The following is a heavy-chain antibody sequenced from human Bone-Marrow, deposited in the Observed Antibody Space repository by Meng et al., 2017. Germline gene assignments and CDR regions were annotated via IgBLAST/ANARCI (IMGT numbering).Heavy chain of an antibody. CDR2: TYYRSKWYN. J-gene: IGHJ4*02. D-gene: IGHD5-18*01. Sequence: VQLPQSSPGLVKPSQTLSLTCTISGDSVSSTSAAWNWIRQSPSRGLEWLGRTYYRSKWYNDYAVSVKSRITINPDTSKNQFSLQLNSVTPEDTAVYYCARDSIQLWSRDLFDYWGQGTLVTVSS. CDR1: GDSVSSTSAA. V-gene: IGHV6-1*01. CDR3: ARDSIQLWSRDLFDY.